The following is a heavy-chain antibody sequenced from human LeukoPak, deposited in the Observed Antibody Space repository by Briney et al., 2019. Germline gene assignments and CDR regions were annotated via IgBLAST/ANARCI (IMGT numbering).Heavy chain of an antibody. CDR3: AREGTAGRYYFDY. Sequence: ASVKVSCKASGYTFSSHGITWVRQAPGQGLERMGWISANNGNTNYAQKLQGRVTVTTDTSTSIAYMELRSLRSDDTAVYYCAREGTAGRYYFDYWGQGTLVTVS. CDR2: ISANNGNT. J-gene: IGHJ4*02. V-gene: IGHV1-18*01. D-gene: IGHD3-10*01. CDR1: GYTFSSHG.